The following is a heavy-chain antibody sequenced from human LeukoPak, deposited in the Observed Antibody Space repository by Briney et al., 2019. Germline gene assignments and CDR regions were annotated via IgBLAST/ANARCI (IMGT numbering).Heavy chain of an antibody. D-gene: IGHD6-6*01. CDR2: INHSGST. Sequence: SETLSLTCAVYGGSFSGYYWSWIRQPPGKGLEWIGEINHSGSTNYNPSLKSRVTISVDTSKNQFSLKLSSVTAADTAVYYCARGVKAIAGRPIRYMDVWGKGTTVTVSS. CDR3: ARGVKAIAGRPIRYMDV. CDR1: GGSFSGYY. V-gene: IGHV4-34*01. J-gene: IGHJ6*03.